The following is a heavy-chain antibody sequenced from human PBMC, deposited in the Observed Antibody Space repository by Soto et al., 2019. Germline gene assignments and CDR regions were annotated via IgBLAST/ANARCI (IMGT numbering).Heavy chain of an antibody. CDR3: TTPGYCSGGSCYRPGAFDI. Sequence: GGPLKLSCTAAGFPFGAYATILISQAPGKGLEWVGFIRSKAYGGTTEYAASVKGRFTISRDDSKSIAYLQMNSLKTEDTAVYYCTTPGYCSGGSCYRPGAFDIWGQGTMVTVSS. V-gene: IGHV3-49*03. CDR1: GFPFGAYA. CDR2: IRSKAYGGTT. J-gene: IGHJ3*02. D-gene: IGHD2-15*01.